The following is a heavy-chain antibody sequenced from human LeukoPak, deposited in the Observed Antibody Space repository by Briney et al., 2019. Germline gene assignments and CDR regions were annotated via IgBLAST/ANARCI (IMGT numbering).Heavy chain of an antibody. V-gene: IGHV3-23*01. CDR2: IIGGGDIT. Sequence: GGSLRLSCAATGFTFSSYAMARVPQTPGKGLGWVSAIIGGGDITNYAHSVKAGFPIARDNYTQPLDLQLNSLRAEDTAVYYCAKGYSSSWYLTDYWGQGTLVTVSS. CDR3: AKGYSSSWYLTDY. CDR1: GFTFSSYA. D-gene: IGHD6-13*01. J-gene: IGHJ4*02.